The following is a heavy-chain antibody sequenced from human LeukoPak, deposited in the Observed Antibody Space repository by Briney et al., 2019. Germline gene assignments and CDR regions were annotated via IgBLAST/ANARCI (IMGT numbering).Heavy chain of an antibody. D-gene: IGHD2-2*01. V-gene: IGHV4-39*07. J-gene: IGHJ5*02. Sequence: SETLSLTCTVSGGSISSSSYYWGWIRQPPGKGLEWIGSIYYSGSTYYNPSLKSRVTISVDTSKNQFSLKLSSVTAADTAVYYCARVIVVVPAAIRNWFDPWGQGTLVTVSS. CDR3: ARVIVVVPAAIRNWFDP. CDR1: GGSISSSSYY. CDR2: IYYSGST.